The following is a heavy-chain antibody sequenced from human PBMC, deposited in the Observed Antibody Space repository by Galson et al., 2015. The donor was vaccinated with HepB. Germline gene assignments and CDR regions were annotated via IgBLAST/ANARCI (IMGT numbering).Heavy chain of an antibody. CDR3: AREGDNSGWFRLAY. J-gene: IGHJ4*02. V-gene: IGHV3-7*01. CDR1: GLTFSSYW. Sequence: SLRLSCAASGLTFSSYWMSWVRQAPGKGLEWVANIKQDGSEKYYVDSVKGRFTISRDNAKNSLYLQMNSLRAEDTAVYYCAREGDNSGWFRLAYWGQGTLVTVSS. CDR2: IKQDGSEK. D-gene: IGHD6-19*01.